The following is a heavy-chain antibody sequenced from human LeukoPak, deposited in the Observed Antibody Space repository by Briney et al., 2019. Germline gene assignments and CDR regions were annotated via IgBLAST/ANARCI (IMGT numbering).Heavy chain of an antibody. Sequence: SETLSLTCTVSGGSISSYYWSWNRQPPGKGLEWIGYIYYSGSTNYNPSLKSRVTISVDTSKNQFSLKLSSVTAADTAVYYCARSIAAAGTFDYWGQGTLVTVSS. V-gene: IGHV4-59*01. J-gene: IGHJ4*02. CDR2: IYYSGST. CDR3: ARSIAAAGTFDY. CDR1: GGSISSYY. D-gene: IGHD6-13*01.